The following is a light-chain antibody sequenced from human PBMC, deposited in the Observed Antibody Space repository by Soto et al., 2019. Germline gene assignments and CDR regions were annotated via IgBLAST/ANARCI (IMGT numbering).Light chain of an antibody. CDR1: SFNIGNNH. CDR3: GTWDNSLSGAV. CDR2: DTD. V-gene: IGLV1-51*01. J-gene: IGLJ3*02. Sequence: QSALTQPPSVSAAPGQTVTISCSGSSFNIGNNHVSWYQHVPGTAPKLLIYDTDVRPSGIPDRFSASKSGTSATLGITGLQTGDEADYYCGTWDNSLSGAVFGGGTKLTVL.